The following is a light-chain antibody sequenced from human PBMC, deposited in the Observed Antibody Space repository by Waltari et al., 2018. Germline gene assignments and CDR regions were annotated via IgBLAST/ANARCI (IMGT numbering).Light chain of an antibody. CDR1: QSVSRT. CDR3: QHYVSLPAT. V-gene: IGKV3-20*01. J-gene: IGKJ1*01. CDR2: GAA. Sequence: DIMLTQSPGTLFLSPGEGATLSCRASQSVSRTLAWYQQKPCQAPRLLIYGAASRATGIPDRFSGSGSGTDFSLTISGLEPDDSAVYFCQHYVSLPATFGQGTKVEIK.